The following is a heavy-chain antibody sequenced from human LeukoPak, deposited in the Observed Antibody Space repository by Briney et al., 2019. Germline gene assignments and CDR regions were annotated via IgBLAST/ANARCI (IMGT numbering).Heavy chain of an antibody. CDR3: ARSPDNKVVVGAGQ. V-gene: IGHV4-34*01. J-gene: IGHJ4*02. Sequence: SETLSLTCAVYGGSFSGYYWSWIRQPPGKGLEWIGEINHSGSTNYNPSLKSRVTISVDTSKNQFSLKLSSVTAADTAVYYCARSPDNKVVVGAGQWGQGTLVTVSS. CDR2: INHSGST. D-gene: IGHD2-15*01. CDR1: GGSFSGYY.